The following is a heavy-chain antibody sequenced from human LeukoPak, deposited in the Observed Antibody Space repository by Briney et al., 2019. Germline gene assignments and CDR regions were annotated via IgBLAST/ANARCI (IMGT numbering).Heavy chain of an antibody. CDR1: GFTFTSSA. J-gene: IGHJ4*02. D-gene: IGHD1-7*01. V-gene: IGHV1-58*02. CDR3: AADRGRGGGLELDY. Sequence: SVKVSCKASGFTFTSSAMQWVRQARGQRLEWIGWIVVGSGNTNHAQKFQERVTITRDMSTSTAYMELSSLRSEDTAVYYCAADRGRGGGLELDYWGQGTLVTVSS. CDR2: IVVGSGNT.